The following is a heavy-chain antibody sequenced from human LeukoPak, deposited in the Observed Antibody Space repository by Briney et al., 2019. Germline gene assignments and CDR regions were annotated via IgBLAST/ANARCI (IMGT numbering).Heavy chain of an antibody. Sequence: GGSLRLSCVASGFTFDDYAMHWVRQPPGKGLECVSLISGDGSITYYADSVKGRFTISRDNSKNSLFLQMNSLRTEDTALYYCAKDNWVATRGHYGFDYWGQGTLVTVSS. CDR1: GFTFDDYA. CDR3: AKDNWVATRGHYGFDY. D-gene: IGHD3-16*01. V-gene: IGHV3-43*02. CDR2: ISGDGSIT. J-gene: IGHJ4*02.